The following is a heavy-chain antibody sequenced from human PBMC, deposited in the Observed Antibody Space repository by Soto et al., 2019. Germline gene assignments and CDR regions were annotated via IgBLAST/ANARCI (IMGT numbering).Heavy chain of an antibody. J-gene: IGHJ3*02. V-gene: IGHV3-21*01. CDR2: ISSGGAYI. CDR3: ERQRREVLNALDI. D-gene: IGHD1-26*01. CDR1: GFTFSVYS. Sequence: EVQLVESGGGLVKPGGSLRLSCAASGFTFSVYSMNWVRQVPGKGLEWVASISSGGAYIHYADSVKGRFTISRDNAKNSPYLQMNSLGVEDTAVSYCERQRREVLNALDIWGQGTMVTVSP.